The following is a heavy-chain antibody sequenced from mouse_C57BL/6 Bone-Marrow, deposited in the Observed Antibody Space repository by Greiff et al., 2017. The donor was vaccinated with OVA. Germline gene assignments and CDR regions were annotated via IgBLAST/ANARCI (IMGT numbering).Heavy chain of an antibody. CDR3: ARWTALRSY. D-gene: IGHD1-1*01. CDR2: INPSSGYT. J-gene: IGHJ4*01. Sequence: VHLVESGAELARPGASVKMSCKASGYTFTSYTMHWVKQRPGQGLEWIGYINPSSGYTKYNQKFKDKATLTADNSSSTAYMQLSSLTSEDAAVYYCARWTALRSYWGKGTSVTVSS. V-gene: IGHV1-4*01. CDR1: GYTFTSYT.